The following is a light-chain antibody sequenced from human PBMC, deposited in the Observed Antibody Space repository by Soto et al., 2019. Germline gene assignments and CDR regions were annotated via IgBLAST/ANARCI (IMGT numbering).Light chain of an antibody. J-gene: IGKJ1*01. Sequence: DIQMTQSPSSLSASVGDRVTITCRASQSIATYVNWYQQKPGRAPELLIYAASTLQSGVPSRFSASGSGTDFTLTISSLQPEDFASYYCQQTYSDTWTFGQGTKVDLK. CDR1: QSIATY. CDR3: QQTYSDTWT. V-gene: IGKV1-39*01. CDR2: AAS.